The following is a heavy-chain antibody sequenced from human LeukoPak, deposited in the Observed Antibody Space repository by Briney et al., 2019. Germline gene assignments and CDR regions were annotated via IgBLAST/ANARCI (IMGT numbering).Heavy chain of an antibody. Sequence: GASVKVSCKASGYTFTSYDINWVRQATGQGLEWMGWMNPNSGNTGYAQKFQGRVTITRNTSISTAYMELSSLRSEDTAVYYCARARDSSGFNDAFDIWGQGTMVTVSS. CDR2: MNPNSGNT. J-gene: IGHJ3*02. CDR3: ARARDSSGFNDAFDI. V-gene: IGHV1-8*03. D-gene: IGHD3-22*01. CDR1: GYTFTSYD.